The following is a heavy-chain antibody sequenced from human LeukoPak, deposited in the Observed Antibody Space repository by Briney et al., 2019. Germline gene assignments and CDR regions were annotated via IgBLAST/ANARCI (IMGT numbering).Heavy chain of an antibody. CDR3: VGGHDLEFEF. V-gene: IGHV3-53*01. D-gene: IGHD4-23*01. CDR2: IYAGGNT. CDR1: GFSGGTNY. J-gene: IGHJ5*01. Sequence: GGSLRLSCAASGFSGGTNYMTWVRQAPGKGLEWVSMIYAGGNTYSRDSVKGRFTISRDSSKNTVFLHMSGLRDDDTAVYYCVGGHDLEFEFWGQGTLVIVSS.